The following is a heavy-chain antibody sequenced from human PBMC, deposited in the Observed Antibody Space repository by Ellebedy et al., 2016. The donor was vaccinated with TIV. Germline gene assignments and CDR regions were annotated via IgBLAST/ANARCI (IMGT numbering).Heavy chain of an antibody. CDR3: ARDHSTGYSGYDYYYYYGMDV. V-gene: IGHV4-59*12. CDR1: GGSFSGYY. D-gene: IGHD5-12*01. CDR2: IYYSGST. Sequence: MPSETLSLTCAVYGGSFSGYYWSWIRQPPGKGLEWIGYIYYSGSTNYNPSLKSRVTISVDKSKNQFSLKLSSVTAADTAVYYCARDHSTGYSGYDYYYYYGMDVWGQGTTVTVSS. J-gene: IGHJ6*02.